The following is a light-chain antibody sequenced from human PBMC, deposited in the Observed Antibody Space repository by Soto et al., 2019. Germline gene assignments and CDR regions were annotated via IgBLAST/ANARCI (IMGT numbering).Light chain of an antibody. CDR3: QQYGRSPGT. CDR1: QSVSSSY. CDR2: GAS. J-gene: IGKJ1*01. V-gene: IGKV3-20*01. Sequence: EIVLTQSPGTLSLSPGERATLSCRASQSVSSSYLAWYQQKPGQAPRLLIYGASSRATGIPDRFSGSGSGTDFTLTISRLEPEEFSVYCFQQYGRSPGTVGQGTKVEIK.